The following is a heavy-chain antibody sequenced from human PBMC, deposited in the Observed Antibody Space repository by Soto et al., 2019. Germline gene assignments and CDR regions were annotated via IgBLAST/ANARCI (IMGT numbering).Heavy chain of an antibody. D-gene: IGHD2-15*01. CDR1: GGSFSGYY. Sequence: QVQLQQWGAGLLKPSETLSLTCAVYGGSFSGYYWSWIRQPPGKGLEWIGEINHSGSTNYNPSPQSRLTISVATSKNRFSLKLSSVTAADTAVYYCARDIVVVVAATSGFDPWGQGTLVTVSS. CDR3: ARDIVVVVAATSGFDP. V-gene: IGHV4-34*01. CDR2: INHSGST. J-gene: IGHJ5*02.